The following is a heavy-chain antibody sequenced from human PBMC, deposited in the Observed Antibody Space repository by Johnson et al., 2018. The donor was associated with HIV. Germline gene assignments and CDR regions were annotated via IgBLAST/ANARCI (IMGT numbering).Heavy chain of an antibody. CDR2: ISGSGGSA. CDR3: ASSSPYSGSYGDAFDI. V-gene: IGHV3-53*01. J-gene: IGHJ3*02. Sequence: VQLVESGGGLIQPGGSLRLSCAASGFTVSSNYMSWVRQAPGKGLEWVSVISGSGGSAYNADSMKGRFTISRDNSKHTLYLQMNSLRVEDTAVYYCASSSPYSGSYGDAFDIWGQGTLVTVSS. CDR1: GFTVSSNY. D-gene: IGHD1-26*01.